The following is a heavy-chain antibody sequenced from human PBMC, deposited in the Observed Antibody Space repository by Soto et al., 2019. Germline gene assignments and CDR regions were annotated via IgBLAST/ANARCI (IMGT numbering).Heavy chain of an antibody. J-gene: IGHJ6*02. CDR1: GYTFTSYS. V-gene: IGHV1-46*01. Sequence: ASVKVSCKASGYTFTSYSMHWVRQAPGQGLEWMGIINPSGGSTSYAQKFQGRVTMTRDTSTSIVYMELGSLRSEDTAVYYCAREGVAPYYYYGMDVWGQGTPVTVSS. CDR2: INPSGGST. CDR3: AREGVAPYYYYGMDV. D-gene: IGHD5-12*01.